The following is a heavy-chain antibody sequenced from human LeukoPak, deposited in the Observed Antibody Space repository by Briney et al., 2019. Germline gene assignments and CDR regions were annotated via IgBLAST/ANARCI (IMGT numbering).Heavy chain of an antibody. D-gene: IGHD2/OR15-2a*01. CDR1: GGSFSGYY. Sequence: SETLSLTCAVSGGSFSGYYWNWIRQPPGKGLEWIGEINHNGSTNYNPSLKSRVTISVDTSKNQFSLRLSSVTAADTAVYYCARHLLTGRYYYYYYYMDVWGKGTTVTVSS. V-gene: IGHV4-34*01. J-gene: IGHJ6*03. CDR2: INHNGST. CDR3: ARHLLTGRYYYYYYYMDV.